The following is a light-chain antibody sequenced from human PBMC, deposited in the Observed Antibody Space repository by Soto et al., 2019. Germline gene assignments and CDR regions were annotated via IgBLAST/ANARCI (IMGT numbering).Light chain of an antibody. CDR3: AAWDDSLSVGV. CDR2: KNS. V-gene: IGLV1-47*01. CDR1: SSNIGSNS. J-gene: IGLJ1*01. Sequence: QPVLTQPPSASGTPGQRVTISCSGSSSNIGSNSVYWYQQLPGTAPKLLIYKNSERPSGVPDRFSGSKSGTSASLAISGLRSEDEADYYCAAWDDSLSVGVFGTGTKLTVL.